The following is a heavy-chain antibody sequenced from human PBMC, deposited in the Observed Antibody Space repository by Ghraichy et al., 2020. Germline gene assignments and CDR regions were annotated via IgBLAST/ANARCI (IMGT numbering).Heavy chain of an antibody. CDR3: AKDHCSSTSCYRYMDV. V-gene: IGHV3-23*01. Sequence: GESLNISCAASGFTFSSYAMSWVRQAPGKGLEWVSAISGSGGSTYYADSVKGRFTISRDNSKNTLYLQMNSLRAEDTAVYYCAKDHCSSTSCYRYMDVWGKGTTVTVSS. D-gene: IGHD2-2*02. J-gene: IGHJ6*03. CDR2: ISGSGGST. CDR1: GFTFSSYA.